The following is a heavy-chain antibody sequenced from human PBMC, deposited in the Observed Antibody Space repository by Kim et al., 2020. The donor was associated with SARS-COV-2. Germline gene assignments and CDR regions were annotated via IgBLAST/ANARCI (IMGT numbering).Heavy chain of an antibody. Sequence: GGSLRLSCAASGFTFSSYAMHWVRQAPGKGLEWVAVISYDGSNKYYADSVRGRFTISRDNSKNTLYLQMNSLRAEDTAVYYCARGSNSWYSAFDIWGQGTKVTVSS. D-gene: IGHD2-15*01. CDR3: ARGSNSWYSAFDI. CDR1: GFTFSSYA. CDR2: ISYDGSNK. J-gene: IGHJ3*02. V-gene: IGHV3-30*04.